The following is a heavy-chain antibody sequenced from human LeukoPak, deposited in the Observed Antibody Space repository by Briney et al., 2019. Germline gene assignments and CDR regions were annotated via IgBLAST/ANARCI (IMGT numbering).Heavy chain of an antibody. Sequence: ASVKVSCKASGYTFTSYGISWVRQAPGQGLEWMGWISAYNGNTNYARKLQGRVTMTTDTSTSTAYMELRSLRSDDTAVYYCARVTLETIFGVVMVPYYYYYGMDVWGQGTTVTVSS. CDR1: GYTFTSYG. V-gene: IGHV1-18*01. CDR2: ISAYNGNT. J-gene: IGHJ6*02. CDR3: ARVTLETIFGVVMVPYYYYYGMDV. D-gene: IGHD3-3*01.